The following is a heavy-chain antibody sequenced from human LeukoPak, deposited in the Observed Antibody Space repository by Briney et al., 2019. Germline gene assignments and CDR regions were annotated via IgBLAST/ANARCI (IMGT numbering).Heavy chain of an antibody. CDR1: AYTFTTYG. V-gene: IGHV1-18*01. J-gene: IGHJ3*02. CDR3: AREKSSYSGSYVGAFDI. CDR2: ISAYNGNT. Sequence: ASVKVSCKASAYTFTTYGISWVRQAPGQGLEWMGWISAYNGNTNYAQKFQGRVTITADESTSTAYMELSSLRSEDTAVYYCAREKSSYSGSYVGAFDIWGQGTMVTVSS. D-gene: IGHD1-26*01.